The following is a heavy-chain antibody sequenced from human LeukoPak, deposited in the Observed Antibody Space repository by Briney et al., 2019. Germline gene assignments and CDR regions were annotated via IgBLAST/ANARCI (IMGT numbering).Heavy chain of an antibody. Sequence: SETLSLTCTVSGGSISSYYWSWIRQPPGKGLEWIGYIYYSGSTNHNPSLKSRVTISVDTSKNQFSLKLSSETAADTAVYYCARGSSWYGGDYWGQGTLVTVSS. V-gene: IGHV4-59*01. J-gene: IGHJ4*02. D-gene: IGHD6-13*01. CDR1: GGSISSYY. CDR2: IYYSGST. CDR3: ARGSSWYGGDY.